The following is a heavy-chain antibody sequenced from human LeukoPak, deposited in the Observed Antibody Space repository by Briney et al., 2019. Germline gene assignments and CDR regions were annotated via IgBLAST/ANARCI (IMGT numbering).Heavy chain of an antibody. D-gene: IGHD2-15*01. V-gene: IGHV4-34*01. CDR1: GGSFSGYY. J-gene: IGHJ4*02. CDR3: ARVEVVVAA. Sequence: SSETLSLTCAVYGGSFSGYYWSWIRQPPGKGLEWIGEINHSGSTNYNPSLKSRVTISVDTNKNQFSLKLSSVTAADTGVYYCARVEVVVAAGGQGTLVTVSS. CDR2: INHSGST.